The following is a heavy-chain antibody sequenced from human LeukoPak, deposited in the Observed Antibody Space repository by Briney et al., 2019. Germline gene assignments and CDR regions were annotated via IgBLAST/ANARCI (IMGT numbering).Heavy chain of an antibody. J-gene: IGHJ6*03. CDR3: ARDRGLTYYYDSSGYRPMDV. V-gene: IGHV3-21*01. D-gene: IGHD3-22*01. CDR1: GFTFNTYT. Sequence: GGSLRLSCAASGFTFNTYTMNWVRQAPGKGLEWVSSISSSSNHIYYADSVKGRFTISRDNAANSLYLQMNSLRAEDTAVYHCARDRGLTYYYDSSGYRPMDVWGKGTTVTISS. CDR2: ISSSSNHI.